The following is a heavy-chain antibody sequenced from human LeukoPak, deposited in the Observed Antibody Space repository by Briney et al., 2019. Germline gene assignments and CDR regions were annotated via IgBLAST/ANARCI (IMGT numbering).Heavy chain of an antibody. V-gene: IGHV3-74*01. D-gene: IGHD4-23*01. CDR3: ARATVVSRPFDY. CDR2: INSDGRST. CDR1: GFTFSSYW. J-gene: IGHJ4*02. Sequence: GGSLRLSCAASGFTFSSYWMHWVRQAPGKGLVWVSRINSDGRSTSYEDSVKGRFTISRDNAKNTLYLQMNSLRDEDTAVYYCARATVVSRPFDYWGQGTLVTVSS.